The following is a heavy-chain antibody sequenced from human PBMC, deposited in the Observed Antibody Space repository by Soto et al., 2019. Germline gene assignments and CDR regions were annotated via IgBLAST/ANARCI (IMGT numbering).Heavy chain of an antibody. CDR1: GGTFSSYA. J-gene: IGHJ5*02. V-gene: IGHV1-69*06. CDR2: IIPLFGTA. CDR3: AIYSSVWRQKWFDP. D-gene: IGHD6-19*01. Sequence: QVQLVQSGAEVKKPGSSVKVSCKASGGTFSSYAISWVRQAPGQGLEWMGGIIPLFGTANYAQKFQGRVTITADKSTCTAYMELSSLRSEDTAVYYCAIYSSVWRQKWFDPWGQGTLVTVSS.